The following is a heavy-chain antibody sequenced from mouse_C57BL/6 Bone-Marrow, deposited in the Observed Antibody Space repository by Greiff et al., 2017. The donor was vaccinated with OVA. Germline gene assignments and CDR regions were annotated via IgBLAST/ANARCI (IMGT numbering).Heavy chain of an antibody. CDR2: IYPRSGNT. V-gene: IGHV1-81*01. CDR1: GYTFTSYG. CDR3: AREGAWFAY. J-gene: IGHJ3*01. Sequence: VQLQQSGAELARPGASVKLSCKASGYTFTSYGISWVKQRTGQGLEWIGEIYPRSGNTYYNEKFKGKATLTADKSSNTAYMQLSSLTTEDSAIYYCAREGAWFAYWGQGTLVTVSA.